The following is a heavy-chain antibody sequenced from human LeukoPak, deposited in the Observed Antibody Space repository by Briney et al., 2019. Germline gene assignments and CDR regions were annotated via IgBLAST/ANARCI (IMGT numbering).Heavy chain of an antibody. CDR2: IWYDGSNK. Sequence: GGSLRLSCAASGFTFSSYAMSWVRQAPGKGLEWVAVIWYDGSNKYYADSVKGRFTISRDNSKNTLYLQMNSLRAEDTAVYYCARAGYYDSSGYGFDYWGRGTLVTVSS. CDR3: ARAGYYDSSGYGFDY. V-gene: IGHV3-33*08. CDR1: GFTFSSYA. D-gene: IGHD3-22*01. J-gene: IGHJ4*02.